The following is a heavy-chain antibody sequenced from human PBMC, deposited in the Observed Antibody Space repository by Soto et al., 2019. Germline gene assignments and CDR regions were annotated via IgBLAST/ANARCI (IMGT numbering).Heavy chain of an antibody. Sequence: QVQLVQSGAEVKKPGASVKVSCKASGYTFTSYDINWVRQATGQGLEWMGWMNPNSGNTGYAQNFQGRVTMTRNPSISTAYMELSSLRAEDTALYYCARSTNDYGDRHWGQGTLVTVSS. D-gene: IGHD4-17*01. CDR1: GYTFTSYD. CDR3: ARSTNDYGDRH. CDR2: MNPNSGNT. J-gene: IGHJ4*02. V-gene: IGHV1-8*01.